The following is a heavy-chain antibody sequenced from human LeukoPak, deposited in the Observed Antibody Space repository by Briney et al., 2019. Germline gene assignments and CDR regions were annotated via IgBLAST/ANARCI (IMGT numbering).Heavy chain of an antibody. CDR1: GFTFSSYS. Sequence: PGGSLRLSCAASGFTFSSYSMNWVRQAPGKELEWVSYISSSSSTIYYADSVKGRFTISRDNAKNSLYLQMNSLRAEDTAVYYCATQIVGALDYWGQGTLVTVSS. D-gene: IGHD1-26*01. CDR2: ISSSSSTI. V-gene: IGHV3-48*01. J-gene: IGHJ4*02. CDR3: ATQIVGALDY.